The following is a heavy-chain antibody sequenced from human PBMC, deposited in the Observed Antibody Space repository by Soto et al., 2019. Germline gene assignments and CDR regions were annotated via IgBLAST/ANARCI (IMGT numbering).Heavy chain of an antibody. CDR2: IYYSGST. J-gene: IGHJ4*02. Sequence: WETLSVTCTVSGGSISSSSYYWGWIRQPPGKGLDWIGSIYYSGSTYYNPSLKSRVTISVDTSKNQFSLKLSSVTAADTAVYYCARHKRERRLQSYYFDYWGQGTLVTVSS. CDR1: GGSISSSSYY. V-gene: IGHV4-39*01. D-gene: IGHD5-12*01. CDR3: ARHKRERRLQSYYFDY.